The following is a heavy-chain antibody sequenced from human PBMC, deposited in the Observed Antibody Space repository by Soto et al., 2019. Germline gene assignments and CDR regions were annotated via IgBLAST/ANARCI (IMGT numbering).Heavy chain of an antibody. CDR2: IIPFFGTA. CDR1: GGTFSTFG. V-gene: IGHV1-69*13. Sequence: SVKVSCKTSGGTFSTFGISWVRQAPGQGLEWMGGIIPFFGTAEYSQKFEGRITITADESTNTGYMDLRSLTSEDTAIYYCARTAPMDAGDKYYYDFWGQGALVTVSS. D-gene: IGHD3-16*01. J-gene: IGHJ4*02. CDR3: ARTAPMDAGDKYYYDF.